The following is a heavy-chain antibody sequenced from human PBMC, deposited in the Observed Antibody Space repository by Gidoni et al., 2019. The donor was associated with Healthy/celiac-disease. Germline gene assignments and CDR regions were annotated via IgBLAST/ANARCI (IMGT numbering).Heavy chain of an antibody. D-gene: IGHD2-21*02. CDR2: ISGSGGST. CDR1: GFPFSSYA. J-gene: IGHJ4*02. Sequence: EVQLLESGGGLVQPGGSLRLSCAPSGFPFSSYALRFVRQAPGKGLEWVSAISGSGGSTYYADSVKGRFTISRDNSKNTLYLQMNSLRAEDTAVYYCAKDRDGPRAYCGGDCYSYYFDYWGQGTLVTVSS. CDR3: AKDRDGPRAYCGGDCYSYYFDY. V-gene: IGHV3-23*01.